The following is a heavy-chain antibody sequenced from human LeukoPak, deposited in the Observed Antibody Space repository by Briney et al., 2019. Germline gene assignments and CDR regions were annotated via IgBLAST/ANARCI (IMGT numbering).Heavy chain of an antibody. D-gene: IGHD3-22*01. CDR1: GFTFSTYW. Sequence: GGSLRLSCAASGFTFSTYWMSWVRQVPGKGLEWVAHIKHDGTEKYYVDSVKGRFTISRDNAKNSLHLQMNTLRAEDTAVYYCVRDDDRPDNGLDYWGQGTLVTVSS. V-gene: IGHV3-7*01. CDR3: VRDDDRPDNGLDY. CDR2: IKHDGTEK. J-gene: IGHJ4*02.